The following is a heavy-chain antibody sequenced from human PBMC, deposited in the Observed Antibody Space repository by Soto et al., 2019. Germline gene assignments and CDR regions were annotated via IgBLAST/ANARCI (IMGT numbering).Heavy chain of an antibody. D-gene: IGHD5-12*01. CDR2: ISTSTGNT. V-gene: IGHV1-18*04. J-gene: IGHJ4*02. Sequence: QVQLVQSGGEVKKPGASVKVSCKASGYTFTTFGITWVRQAPGQGLEWMGWISTSTGNTNYAQKLQGRVTLTTDSSTGTAYMELRSLTSDDTAVYYCARSPRVIVAAKGTLDYWGQGTLVTVSS. CDR3: ARSPRVIVAAKGTLDY. CDR1: GYTFTTFG.